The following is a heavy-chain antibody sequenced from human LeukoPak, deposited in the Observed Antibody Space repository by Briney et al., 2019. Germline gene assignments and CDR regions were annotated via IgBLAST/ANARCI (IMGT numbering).Heavy chain of an antibody. J-gene: IGHJ6*02. CDR3: ARTYYDFWSGYYSASTTNYGMDV. V-gene: IGHV4-61*02. Sequence: SQTLSLTCTVSGGSISSGSYYWSWIRQPAVKGLEWIGRIYTSGSTNYNPSLKSRVTISVDASKNQFSLKLSSVTAADTAVYYCARTYYDFWSGYYSASTTNYGMDVWGQGTTVTVSS. CDR2: IYTSGST. D-gene: IGHD3-3*01. CDR1: GGSISSGSYY.